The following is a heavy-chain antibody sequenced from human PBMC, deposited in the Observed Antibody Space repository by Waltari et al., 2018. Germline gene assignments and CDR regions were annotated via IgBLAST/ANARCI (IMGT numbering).Heavy chain of an antibody. Sequence: QLQLQESGSGLVKPSQTLSLTCAVSGGSISRGGYSWSWIRQPPGKGLEWIWYIYHSGSTYYNPSRKSRVTISVDRSKNQFSLKLSSVTAADTAVYYCARGGANGDSFDYWGQGTLVTVSS. CDR3: ARGGANGDSFDY. CDR2: IYHSGST. CDR1: GGSISRGGYS. J-gene: IGHJ4*02. D-gene: IGHD4-17*01. V-gene: IGHV4-30-2*01.